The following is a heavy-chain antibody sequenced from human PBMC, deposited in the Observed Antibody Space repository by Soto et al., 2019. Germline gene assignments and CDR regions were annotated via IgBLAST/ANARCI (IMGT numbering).Heavy chain of an antibody. CDR2: INQDGSEK. CDR1: GFTFNTYW. J-gene: IGHJ4*02. CDR3: SRSLNS. Sequence: PGGSLRLSCAASGFTFNTYWMDWVRQTPGKGLEWVANINQDGSEKNYVDSVKGRFTIYRDNAKNSLYLQMSSLTAEDSALYYCSRSLNSWGQGTLVTAPQ. V-gene: IGHV3-7*01.